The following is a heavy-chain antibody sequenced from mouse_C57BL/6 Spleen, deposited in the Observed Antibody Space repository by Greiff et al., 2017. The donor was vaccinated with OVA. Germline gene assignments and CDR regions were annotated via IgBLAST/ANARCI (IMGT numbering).Heavy chain of an antibody. J-gene: IGHJ2*01. CDR3: ARGDYGGY. V-gene: IGHV1-53*01. D-gene: IGHD2-4*01. Sequence: QVQLQQPGTELVKPGASVKLSCKASGYTFTSYWMHWVKQRPGQGLAWIGNINPSNGGTNYNEKLKSKATLTVDKSSSTAYMQLSSLTSEDSAVYYCARGDYGGYWGQGTTLTVSS. CDR1: GYTFTSYW. CDR2: INPSNGGT.